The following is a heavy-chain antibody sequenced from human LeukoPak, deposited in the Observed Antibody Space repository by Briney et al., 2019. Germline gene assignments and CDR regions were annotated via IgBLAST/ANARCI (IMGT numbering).Heavy chain of an antibody. D-gene: IGHD3-3*01. CDR3: ATSIRRITISS. CDR2: ISYNGSHQ. J-gene: IGHJ4*02. V-gene: IGHV3-30*04. Sequence: GGSLRVSCAASGFTFSTYAMHWVRQAPGKGLEWLTVISYNGSHQYYSDSVRGRFTISRDNSRNSVFLQINRLRPEDTAVYYCATSIRRITISSWGQGTLVTVSS. CDR1: GFTFSTYA.